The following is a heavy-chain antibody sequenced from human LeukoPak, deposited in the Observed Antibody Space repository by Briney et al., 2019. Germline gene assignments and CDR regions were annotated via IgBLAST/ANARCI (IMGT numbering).Heavy chain of an antibody. CDR3: ARVSFRDSKGLRGWFDP. Sequence: SETLSLTCTVSGGSISSSSYYWGWIRQPPGKGLEWIGEINHSGSTNYNPSLKSRVTISVDTSKNQFSLKLSSVTAADTAVYYCARVSFRDSKGLRGWFDPWGQGTLVTVSS. V-gene: IGHV4-39*07. CDR2: INHSGST. CDR1: GGSISSSSYY. D-gene: IGHD3-22*01. J-gene: IGHJ5*02.